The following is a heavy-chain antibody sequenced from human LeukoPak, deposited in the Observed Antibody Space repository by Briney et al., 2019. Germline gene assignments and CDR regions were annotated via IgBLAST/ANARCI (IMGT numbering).Heavy chain of an antibody. CDR3: ASWGYSYGYGRIDY. Sequence: GGSLKLSCAASGFTFSSYWMAWVRLTPGRGLEWVSQINVDGSRKFYMDSVEGRFTISRDNAENSLYLQMNSLRAEDTAVYYCASWGYSYGYGRIDYWGQGTLVTVSS. CDR1: GFTFSSYW. D-gene: IGHD5-18*01. V-gene: IGHV3-7*01. CDR2: INVDGSRK. J-gene: IGHJ4*02.